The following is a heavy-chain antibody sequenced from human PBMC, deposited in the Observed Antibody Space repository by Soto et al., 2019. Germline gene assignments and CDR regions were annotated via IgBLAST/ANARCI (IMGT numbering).Heavy chain of an antibody. CDR1: GGSINSYY. V-gene: IGHV4-59*01. CDR2: IYYTGST. CDR3: ARRESSTSFDS. J-gene: IGHJ4*02. D-gene: IGHD1-26*01. Sequence: SETLSLTCTVSGGSINSYYWSWIRQPPGKGLEWIGSIYYTGSTNYNPSLKSRVTISVDTSKNQFSLKLSSVTAADTAVYYCARRESSTSFDSWGQGTLVTVSS.